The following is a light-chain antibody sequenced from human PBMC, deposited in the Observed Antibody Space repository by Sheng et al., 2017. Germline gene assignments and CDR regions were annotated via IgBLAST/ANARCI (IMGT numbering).Light chain of an antibody. CDR2: KAS. V-gene: IGKV1-5*03. CDR1: QSINSW. Sequence: DIQMTQSPSTLSASVGDRVTITCRASQSINSWLAWYQQKPGKAPKLLIYKASSLESGVPSRFSGSGSGTEFTLTISRLQPDDFATYYCQQYNSRPYTFGQGTKLEIK. J-gene: IGKJ2*01. CDR3: QQYNSRPYT.